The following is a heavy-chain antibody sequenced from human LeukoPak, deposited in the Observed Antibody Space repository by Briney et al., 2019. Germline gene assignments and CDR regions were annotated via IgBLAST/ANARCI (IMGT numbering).Heavy chain of an antibody. CDR2: ISGSGGST. J-gene: IGHJ4*02. CDR3: AKDHYDYVWGSYRADY. D-gene: IGHD3-16*02. Sequence: GGSLRLSCAASGFTFSSYAMSWVRQAPGKGLEWVSAISGSGGSTYYADSVKGRFTISRDNSKNTLYLQMNSMRAEDTAVYYCAKDHYDYVWGSYRADYWGQGTLVTVSS. CDR1: GFTFSSYA. V-gene: IGHV3-23*01.